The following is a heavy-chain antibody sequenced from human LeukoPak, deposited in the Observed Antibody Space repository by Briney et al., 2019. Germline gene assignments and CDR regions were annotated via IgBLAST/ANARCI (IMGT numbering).Heavy chain of an antibody. Sequence: GGSLRLSCAASGFTFSSYGMHWVRQAPGKGLEWVAVISYDGSNKYYADSVKGRFTISRDNSKNTLYLQMNSLRAEDTAVYYCXXXXXXXXXYDSSGYGSAAFDIWGQGTMVTVSS. V-gene: IGHV3-30*03. CDR2: ISYDGSNK. D-gene: IGHD3-22*01. CDR1: GFTFSSYG. CDR3: XXXXXXXXXYDSSGYGSAAFDI. J-gene: IGHJ3*02.